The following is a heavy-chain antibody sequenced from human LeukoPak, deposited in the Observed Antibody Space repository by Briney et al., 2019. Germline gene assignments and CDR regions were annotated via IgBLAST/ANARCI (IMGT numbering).Heavy chain of an antibody. CDR1: GGSFSGYY. CDR2: INHSGST. CDR3: ARGRLVYQLLKSYYYYMDV. D-gene: IGHD2-2*01. V-gene: IGHV4-34*01. Sequence: PPETLPLTCAVYGGSFSGYYWSWIRQPPGKGLEWIGEINHSGSTNYNPSLKSRVTISVDTSKNQFSLKLSSVTAADTAVYYCARGRLVYQLLKSYYYYMDVWGKGTTVTVSS. J-gene: IGHJ6*03.